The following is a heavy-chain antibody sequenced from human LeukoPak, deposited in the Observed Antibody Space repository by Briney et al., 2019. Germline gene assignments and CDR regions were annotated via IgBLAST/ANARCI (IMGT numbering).Heavy chain of an antibody. V-gene: IGHV4-59*01. D-gene: IGHD3-16*01. J-gene: IGHJ3*02. Sequence: SETLSLTCTVSGGSISSYYWSWIRQPPGKGLEWIGYIYCSGSTNYNPSLKSRVTISVDTSKNQFSLKLSSVTAADTAVYYCARWRGEDSAFDIWGQGTMVTVSS. CDR1: GGSISSYY. CDR3: ARWRGEDSAFDI. CDR2: IYCSGST.